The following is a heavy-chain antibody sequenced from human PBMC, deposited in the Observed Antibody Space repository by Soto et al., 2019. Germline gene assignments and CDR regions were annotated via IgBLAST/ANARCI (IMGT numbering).Heavy chain of an antibody. D-gene: IGHD3-10*01. CDR3: ARHRGLSPGDWFDP. CDR1: GGSISSSSFY. CDR2: IFYSGST. J-gene: IGHJ5*02. Sequence: SETLSLTCPVSGGSISSSSFYWGWIRQPPGKGLEWIGPIFYSGSTYYNPSLKSRVTTSADTSKNQFSLKLSSVTAADTAVYYCARHRGLSPGDWFDPWGQGTLVTVSS. V-gene: IGHV4-39*01.